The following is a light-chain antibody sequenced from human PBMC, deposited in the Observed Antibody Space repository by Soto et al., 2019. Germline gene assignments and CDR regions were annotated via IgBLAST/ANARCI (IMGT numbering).Light chain of an antibody. V-gene: IGKV1-5*03. J-gene: IGKJ4*01. CDR1: QSIASW. Sequence: DMQMTQSPSTLSASVGDRVTITCWASQSIASWLAWYQQKPGKAPKLLISKASSLESGVPSRFSGSGSGTEFTLTISTLQPDDFASYYCQQYNFYPLTFGGGTKVEIK. CDR2: KAS. CDR3: QQYNFYPLT.